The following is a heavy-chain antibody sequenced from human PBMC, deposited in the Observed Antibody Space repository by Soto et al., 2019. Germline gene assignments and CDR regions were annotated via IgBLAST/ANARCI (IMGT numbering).Heavy chain of an antibody. J-gene: IGHJ4*02. Sequence: SETLSLTCAVYGGSFSGYYWSWIRQPPGKGLEWIGEINHSGSTNYNPSLKSRVTISVDTSKNQFSLKLSSVTAADTAVYYCASQRYCSGGSCYHNFDYWGQGTLVTVSS. V-gene: IGHV4-34*01. CDR3: ASQRYCSGGSCYHNFDY. D-gene: IGHD2-15*01. CDR2: INHSGST. CDR1: GGSFSGYY.